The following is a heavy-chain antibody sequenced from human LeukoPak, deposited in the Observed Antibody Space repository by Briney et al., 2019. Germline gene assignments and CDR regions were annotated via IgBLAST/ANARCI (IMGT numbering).Heavy chain of an antibody. CDR1: GFTVSSNY. V-gene: IGHV3-66*01. CDR2: IYSGGST. Sequence: SGGSLRLSCAASGFTVSSNYMSWVRQAPGKGLEWVSVIYSGGSTYYADSVKGRFTISRDNSKNTLYLQMNSLRAEDTAVYYCARDRYGSESYGYWGQGTLVTVSS. CDR3: ARDRYGSESYGY. D-gene: IGHD3-10*01. J-gene: IGHJ4*02.